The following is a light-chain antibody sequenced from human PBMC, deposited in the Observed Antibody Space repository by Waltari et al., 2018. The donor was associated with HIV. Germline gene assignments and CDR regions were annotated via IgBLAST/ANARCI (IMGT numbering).Light chain of an antibody. V-gene: IGLV1-47*01. Sequence: QSVLTQPPSASGTPGQRVTISCSGRSSNIGSNYVYWYRQLPGAAPKLLIYRINQRPSGFPDRFSGSRSGTSASLAISGLRSENEADYYCAAWDASLSVWVFGGGTKLTVL. CDR3: AAWDASLSVWV. CDR2: RIN. J-gene: IGLJ3*02. CDR1: SSNIGSNY.